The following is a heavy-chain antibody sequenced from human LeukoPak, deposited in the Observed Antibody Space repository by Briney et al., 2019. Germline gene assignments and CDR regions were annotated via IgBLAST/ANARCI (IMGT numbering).Heavy chain of an antibody. CDR1: GFTFSNYW. CDR2: INSDGRST. D-gene: IGHD2/OR15-2a*01. J-gene: IGHJ4*02. Sequence: PGGSLRLSCAASGFTFSNYWMHWIRQAPGKGLVWVSRINSDGRSTSYADSVKGRFTISRDDAKNTLYLQMNSLRAEDTAVYFCARGTSTTFDYWGQGTLVTVSS. V-gene: IGHV3-74*01. CDR3: ARGTSTTFDY.